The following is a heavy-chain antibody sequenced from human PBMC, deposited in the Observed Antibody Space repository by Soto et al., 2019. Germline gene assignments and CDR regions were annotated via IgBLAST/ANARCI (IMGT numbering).Heavy chain of an antibody. V-gene: IGHV1-24*01. CDR2: FDPEDGET. J-gene: IGHJ4*02. CDR1: GYTLTELS. Sequence: ASGKVCCKVSGYTLTELSMHWVRQAPGKGLEWMGGFDPEDGETIYAQKFQGRVNMTEDTSTDTGYMELSRLRSEHTAVYYSATGGSIVVVTAASNWHYWGQGTLVTVSS. D-gene: IGHD2-2*01. CDR3: ATGGSIVVVTAASNWHY.